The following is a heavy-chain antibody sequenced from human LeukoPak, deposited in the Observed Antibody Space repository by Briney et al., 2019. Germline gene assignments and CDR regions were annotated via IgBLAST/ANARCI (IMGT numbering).Heavy chain of an antibody. V-gene: IGHV3-15*01. CDR3: TTDYYGSGSYYVFDY. J-gene: IGHJ4*02. Sequence: GGSLRLSCAASGFTFSNAWMSWVRQAPGKGLEWVGRIKSKTDGGTTGYAAPVKGRFTISRDDSKNTLYLQMNSLKTEDTAVYYCTTDYYGSGSYYVFDYWGQGTLVTVSS. CDR1: GFTFSNAW. D-gene: IGHD3-10*01. CDR2: IKSKTDGGTT.